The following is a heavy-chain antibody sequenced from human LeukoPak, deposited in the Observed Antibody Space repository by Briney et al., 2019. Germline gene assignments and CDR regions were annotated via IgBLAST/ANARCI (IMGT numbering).Heavy chain of an antibody. CDR3: ARGGYCSGGSCYAS. CDR1: GGSISSYY. J-gene: IGHJ5*02. CDR2: IYTSGST. D-gene: IGHD2-15*01. Sequence: SETLSPTCTVSGGSISSYYWSWIRQPARKGLEWIGRIYTSGSTNYNPSLKSRVTMSVDTSKNQFSLKLSSVTAADTAVYYCARGGYCSGGSCYASWGQGTLVTVSS. V-gene: IGHV4-4*07.